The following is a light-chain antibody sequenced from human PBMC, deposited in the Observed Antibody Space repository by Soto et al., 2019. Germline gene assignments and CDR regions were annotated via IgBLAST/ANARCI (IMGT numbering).Light chain of an antibody. Sequence: DIQMTQSPSTLSASVGDRVTIICRASQSISSWLAWYQQKPGKAPKLLINHASSLQSGVPSRFSGSGSGTEFTLTISSLQPDDFATYYCQQYNSYSFGQGTKVDIK. J-gene: IGKJ1*01. CDR1: QSISSW. CDR3: QQYNSYS. CDR2: HAS. V-gene: IGKV1-5*02.